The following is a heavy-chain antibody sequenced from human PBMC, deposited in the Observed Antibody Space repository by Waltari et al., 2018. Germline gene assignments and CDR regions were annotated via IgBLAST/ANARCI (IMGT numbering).Heavy chain of an antibody. CDR2: IIPILGIA. D-gene: IGHD5-18*01. CDR3: ARGSERLVTDHTIGYGMDV. Sequence: QVQLVQSGAEVKKPGSSVTVSCKAFVCTFSSYAISCVRPAPGQGLEGMGRIIPILGIANYAQKFQGRVTITADKSTSTAYMELSSLRSEDTAVYYCARGSERLVTDHTIGYGMDVWGQGTTVTVSS. CDR1: VCTFSSYA. V-gene: IGHV1-69*04. J-gene: IGHJ6*02.